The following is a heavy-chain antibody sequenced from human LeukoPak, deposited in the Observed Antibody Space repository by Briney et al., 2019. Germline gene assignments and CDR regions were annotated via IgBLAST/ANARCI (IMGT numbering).Heavy chain of an antibody. V-gene: IGHV3-7*01. CDR2: IKQDGSQK. Sequence: GGSLRLSCAASGFTLSNHWMIWVRQAPGKGLEWVANIKQDGSQKYYVGSVKGRFTISRDNAKNSLYLQMNSLRVDDTAMYYCAGEQYGDHFDNWGQGTLVTVSS. CDR1: GFTLSNHW. J-gene: IGHJ4*02. D-gene: IGHD4-17*01. CDR3: AGEQYGDHFDN.